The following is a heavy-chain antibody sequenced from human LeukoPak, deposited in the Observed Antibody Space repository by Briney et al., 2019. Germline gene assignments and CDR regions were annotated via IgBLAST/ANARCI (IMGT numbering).Heavy chain of an antibody. J-gene: IGHJ4*02. D-gene: IGHD2-2*01. CDR2: IIPIFGTA. CDR3: ARDLSRTRSTSHPPGASGDDEDDY. CDR1: GGTFSSYA. Sequence: ASVKVSCKASGGTFSSYAISWVRQAPGQGLEWMGGIIPIFGTANYAQKFQGRVTITADESTSTAYMELSSLRSEDTAVYYCARDLSRTRSTSHPPGASGDDEDDYWGQGTLVTVSS. V-gene: IGHV1-69*13.